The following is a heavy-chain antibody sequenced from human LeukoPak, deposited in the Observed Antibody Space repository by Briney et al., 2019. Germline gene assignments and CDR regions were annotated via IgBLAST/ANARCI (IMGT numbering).Heavy chain of an antibody. CDR1: GFTFSDYY. CDR2: ISSSGSTI. D-gene: IGHD3-22*01. Sequence: GGSLRLSCAASGFTFSDYYMSWIRQAPGKGLEWVSYISSSGSTIYYADSVKGRFTISRDNAKNSLYLQMNSLRAEDTAVYYCAREGTYYYDSSGYYTLDYYGMDVWGQGTTVTVSS. CDR3: AREGTYYYDSSGYYTLDYYGMDV. J-gene: IGHJ6*02. V-gene: IGHV3-11*01.